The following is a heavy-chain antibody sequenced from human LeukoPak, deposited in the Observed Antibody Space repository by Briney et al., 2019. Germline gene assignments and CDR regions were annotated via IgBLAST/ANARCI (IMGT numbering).Heavy chain of an antibody. CDR1: GYSFTTYI. Sequence: ASVKVSCKASGYSFTTYIMNWVRQAPGQGLEWMGWINTNTGNPTYAQGFTGRFVFSLDTSVSTAYLQISSLKAEDTAVYYCARLVWDTAMVFSVYYYMDVWGKGTTVTVSS. J-gene: IGHJ6*03. V-gene: IGHV7-4-1*02. D-gene: IGHD5-18*01. CDR3: ARLVWDTAMVFSVYYYMDV. CDR2: INTNTGNP.